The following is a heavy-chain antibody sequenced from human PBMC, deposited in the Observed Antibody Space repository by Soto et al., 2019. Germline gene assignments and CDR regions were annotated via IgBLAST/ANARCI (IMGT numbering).Heavy chain of an antibody. CDR3: ARDGNWERNYGMDV. Sequence: QVQLVQSGAEVKKPGASVKVSCKASGYTFTGYYMHWVRQAPGQGLEWMGWINPNSGGTNYAQKLQGWVTMTRDTSISTAYMELSRLRSDDTAVYYCARDGNWERNYGMDVWGQGTTVTVSS. D-gene: IGHD1-1*01. CDR2: INPNSGGT. V-gene: IGHV1-2*04. J-gene: IGHJ6*02. CDR1: GYTFTGYY.